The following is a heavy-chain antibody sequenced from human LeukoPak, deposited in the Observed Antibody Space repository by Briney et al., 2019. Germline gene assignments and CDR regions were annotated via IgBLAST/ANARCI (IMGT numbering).Heavy chain of an antibody. D-gene: IGHD3-3*01. CDR3: AREMGDFWSGYYWSFNYYYYGMDV. CDR2: INSDGSST. Sequence: GGSLRLSCAASGFTFSSYWMHWVRQAPGKGLVRVSRINSDGSSTSYADSVKGRFTISRDNAKNTLYLQMNSLRAEDTAVYYCAREMGDFWSGYYWSFNYYYYGMDVWGQGTTVTVSS. J-gene: IGHJ6*02. CDR1: GFTFSSYW. V-gene: IGHV3-74*01.